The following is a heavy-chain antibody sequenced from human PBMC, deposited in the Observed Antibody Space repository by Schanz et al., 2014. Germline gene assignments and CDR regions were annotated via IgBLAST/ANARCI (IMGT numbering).Heavy chain of an antibody. V-gene: IGHV3-23*04. CDR2: LDRSGGKT. Sequence: EVQLVESGGNLVQPGGSLSLSCAASGFKFENYAMNWVRQAPGKGLEWVSSLDRSGGKTYYADSVTGRFTISRDNSKKTLYLQMNTLRAEDTAIYFCARDVYRSGRPFDLWGQGTLVTVSS. D-gene: IGHD5-18*01. J-gene: IGHJ5*02. CDR1: GFKFENYA. CDR3: ARDVYRSGRPFDL.